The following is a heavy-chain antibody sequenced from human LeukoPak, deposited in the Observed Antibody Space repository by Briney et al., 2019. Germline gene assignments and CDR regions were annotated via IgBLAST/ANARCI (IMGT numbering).Heavy chain of an antibody. J-gene: IGHJ5*02. CDR1: GYTFTSYA. D-gene: IGHD3-9*01. CDR2: INAGNSNI. CDR3: ARDLPALRYFDWLHSCNWFDP. Sequence: ASVKVSCKASGYTFTSYAIYWVRQAPGQRLEWMGWINAGNSNIKYSQKFQGRVTITRDTSASTAYMELSSLRSEDTAVYYCARDLPALRYFDWLHSCNWFDPWGQGTLVTVSS. V-gene: IGHV1-3*01.